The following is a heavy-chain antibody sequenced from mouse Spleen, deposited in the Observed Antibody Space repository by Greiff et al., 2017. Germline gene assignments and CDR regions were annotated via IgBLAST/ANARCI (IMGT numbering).Heavy chain of an antibody. V-gene: IGHV1-55*01. D-gene: IGHD1-1*01. CDR2: IDPGSGTT. CDR3: ARSRYHAMDY. CDR1: GYTFTSYW. Sequence: QVQLKQPGAELVKPGASMKMSCKASGYTFTSYWITWVKQRPGQGLEWIGDIDPGSGTTNCNEKFRNKATLTVDTSSSTAYMRLSSLTSEDSAVYFCARSRYHAMDYWGQGTSVNVSS. J-gene: IGHJ4*01.